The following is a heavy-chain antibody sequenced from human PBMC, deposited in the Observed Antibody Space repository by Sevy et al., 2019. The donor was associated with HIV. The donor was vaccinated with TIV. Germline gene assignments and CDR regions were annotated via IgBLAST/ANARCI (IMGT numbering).Heavy chain of an antibody. CDR3: AKEGGDTSAWTPGKY. D-gene: IGHD6-19*01. V-gene: IGHV3-30-3*01. CDR1: GFSFNTHA. J-gene: IGHJ4*02. CDR2: ISYDGSDK. Sequence: GGSLRLSCAASGFSFNTHAMHWVRQAPGKGLDWVALISYDGSDKYYEYSVKGRFTVSRDDSKNTLYLQMNSLRPEDSAVYYCAKEGGDTSAWTPGKYWGQGTQVTVSS.